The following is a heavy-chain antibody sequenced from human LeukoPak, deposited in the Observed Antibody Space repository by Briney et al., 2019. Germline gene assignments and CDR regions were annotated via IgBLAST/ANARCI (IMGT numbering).Heavy chain of an antibody. V-gene: IGHV3-23*01. D-gene: IGHD3-10*01. J-gene: IGHJ4*02. Sequence: GGSLGLSCAASGFTFSSYAMSWVRQAPGKGLEWVSAISGSGGSTYYADSVKGRFTISRDNSKNTLYLQMNSLRAEDTAVYYCAKDLPVGYYYGLFDYWGQGTLVTVSS. CDR1: GFTFSSYA. CDR2: ISGSGGST. CDR3: AKDLPVGYYYGLFDY.